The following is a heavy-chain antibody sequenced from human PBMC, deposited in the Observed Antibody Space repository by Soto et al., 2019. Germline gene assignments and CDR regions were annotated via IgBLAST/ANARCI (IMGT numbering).Heavy chain of an antibody. CDR3: AILLSSGSYGDIDS. Sequence: EVRLVQSGAEVKKPGESLRISCQGSGYSFPNYWITWVRQMPGKGPECMGRIDPSDSYTDYSPSFQGHVTMSADKSIGAAFLQWTSLKASDTATYYCAILLSSGSYGDIDSWGQGTQVIVTS. J-gene: IGHJ4*02. CDR1: GYSFPNYW. D-gene: IGHD1-26*01. V-gene: IGHV5-10-1*03. CDR2: IDPSDSYT.